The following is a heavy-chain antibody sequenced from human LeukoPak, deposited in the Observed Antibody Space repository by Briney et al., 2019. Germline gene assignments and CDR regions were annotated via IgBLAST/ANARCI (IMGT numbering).Heavy chain of an antibody. D-gene: IGHD3-10*01. Sequence: GGSLRLSCAASGFTFSSYSMNWVRQAPGKGLEWVSYISSSSSTIYYADSVKGRFTISRDNAKNSLYLQMNSLRAEDTAVYYCARRAAGGFYNVWGKGTTVTVSS. J-gene: IGHJ6*04. CDR1: GFTFSSYS. CDR2: ISSSSSTI. CDR3: ARRAAGGFYNV. V-gene: IGHV3-48*01.